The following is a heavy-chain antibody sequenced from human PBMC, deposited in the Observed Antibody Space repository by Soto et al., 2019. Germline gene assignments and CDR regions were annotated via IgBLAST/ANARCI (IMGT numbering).Heavy chain of an antibody. CDR3: GRGYRGLSSQYEVNDAFDV. CDR2: LSSSSVYI. D-gene: IGHD3-10*01. Sequence: EVQLVESGGGLLRPGGSLSLSCAASGFTCSNYAMNWVRQAPGKGLEWVSSLSSSSVYIYYADSVKGRVATSSDNARNSVFLLMDSLRAEDSAVYYCGRGYRGLSSQYEVNDAFDVWGQGTIVIFSS. J-gene: IGHJ3*01. CDR1: GFTCSNYA. V-gene: IGHV3-21*01.